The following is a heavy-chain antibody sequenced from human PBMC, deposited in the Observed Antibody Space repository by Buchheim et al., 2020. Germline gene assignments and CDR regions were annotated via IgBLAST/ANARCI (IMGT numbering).Heavy chain of an antibody. J-gene: IGHJ4*02. Sequence: QLQLQESGPGLVKPSETLSLTCTVSGGSISSSSYYWGWIRQPPGKGLEWIGSIYYSGSTYYNPSLKSRVTISVDTSKNQFSLKLSSVTAADTAVYYCARGGDVVVVPAASSWTYYDFWSGYYSSPYYFDYWGQGTL. CDR1: GGSISSSSYY. D-gene: IGHD3-3*01. CDR2: IYYSGST. V-gene: IGHV4-39*01. CDR3: ARGGDVVVVPAASSWTYYDFWSGYYSSPYYFDY.